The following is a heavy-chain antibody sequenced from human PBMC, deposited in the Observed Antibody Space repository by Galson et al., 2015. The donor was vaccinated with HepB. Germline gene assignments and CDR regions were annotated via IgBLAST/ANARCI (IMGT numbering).Heavy chain of an antibody. CDR3: AREGSRIVFHAFDI. CDR1: GSRFSNSG. V-gene: IGHV3-33*01. D-gene: IGHD2-15*01. J-gene: IGHJ3*02. Sequence: SLRLSCAGSGSRFSNSGIHWVRQAPGKGLEWVAVIQYDGSIKAYADSVKGRFTISRDNSKNTVFLEMNTLGAEDTAVYYCAREGSRIVFHAFDIWGQGTMV. CDR2: IQYDGSIK.